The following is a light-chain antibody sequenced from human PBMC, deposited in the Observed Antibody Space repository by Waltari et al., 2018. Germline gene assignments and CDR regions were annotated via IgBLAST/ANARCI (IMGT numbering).Light chain of an antibody. Sequence: SYVLTQPPSVSVAPGQTATISCGGDSLGRKKVHWYQQRPGQAPFLVVYDDTDRPSGIPERISGSKAGNTATLTINRVEAGDEADFYCQVWESSSDHWFFGGGTKLTVL. V-gene: IGLV3-21*02. CDR3: QVWESSSDHWF. CDR1: SLGRKK. CDR2: DDT. J-gene: IGLJ2*01.